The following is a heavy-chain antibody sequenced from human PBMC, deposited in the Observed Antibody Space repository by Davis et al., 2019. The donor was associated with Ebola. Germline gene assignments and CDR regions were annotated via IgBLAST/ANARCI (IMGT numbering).Heavy chain of an antibody. V-gene: IGHV3-64*01. CDR3: ARGLPVTAQDY. CDR2: ISSNGGST. J-gene: IGHJ4*02. CDR1: GFSVSSNY. D-gene: IGHD2-21*02. Sequence: PGGSLRLSCAASGFSVSSNYMNWVRQAPGKGLEYVSAISSNGGSTYYANSVKGRFTISRDNSKNTLYLQMNSLRSDDTAVYYCARGLPVTAQDYWGQGTLVAVSS.